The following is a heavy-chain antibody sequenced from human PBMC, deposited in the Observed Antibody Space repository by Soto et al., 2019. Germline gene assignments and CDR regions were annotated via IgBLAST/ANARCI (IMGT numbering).Heavy chain of an antibody. CDR3: ARTVYCSGGSCYLNWFDP. V-gene: IGHV1-18*01. D-gene: IGHD2-15*01. J-gene: IGHJ5*02. CDR2: ISAYNGNT. Sequence: ASVKVSCKASGYTFTSYGISWVRQAPGQGLEWMGWISAYNGNTNYAQKLQGRVTMTTDTPTSTAYMELRSLRSDDTAVYYCARTVYCSGGSCYLNWFDPWGQGTLVTVSS. CDR1: GYTFTSYG.